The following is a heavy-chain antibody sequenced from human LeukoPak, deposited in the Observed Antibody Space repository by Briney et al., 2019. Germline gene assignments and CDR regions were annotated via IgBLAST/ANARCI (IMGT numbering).Heavy chain of an antibody. CDR3: ARDVVTFYDDSSGYYY. D-gene: IGHD3-22*01. V-gene: IGHV1-3*01. CDR2: INAGNGNT. J-gene: IGHJ4*02. CDR1: GHTFTSYA. Sequence: ASVKVSCKASGHTFTSYAMHWVRQAPGQRLEWMGWINAGNGNTKYSQKFQGRVTITRDTSASTAYMELSSLRSEDTAVYYCARDVVTFYDDSSGYYYWGQGTLVTVSS.